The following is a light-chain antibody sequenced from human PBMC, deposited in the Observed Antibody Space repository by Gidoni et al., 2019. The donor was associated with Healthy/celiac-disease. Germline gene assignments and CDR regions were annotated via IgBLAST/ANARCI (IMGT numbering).Light chain of an antibody. CDR2: EVS. V-gene: IGLV2-23*02. CDR1: SRDVGSYNL. Sequence: QSALTQPASVSGSPGQSSTISCTGTSRDVGSYNLVSGYQQHPGKAPKLMIYEVSKRPSGVSNRFSGSKSGNTASLTISGLQAEDEADYYCCSYAGSSTVVFGGGTKLTVL. CDR3: CSYAGSSTVV. J-gene: IGLJ2*01.